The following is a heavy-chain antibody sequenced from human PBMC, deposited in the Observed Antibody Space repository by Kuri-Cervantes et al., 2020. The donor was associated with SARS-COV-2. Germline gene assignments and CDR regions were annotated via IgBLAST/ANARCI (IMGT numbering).Heavy chain of an antibody. D-gene: IGHD2-2*01. CDR2: IYYSGST. CDR1: GGSISSGDYY. J-gene: IGHJ5*02. Sequence: SCTVSGGSISSGDYYWSWIRQPPGKGLEWIGYIYYSGSTYYNPSLKSRVTISVDTSKNQFSLKLSSVTAADTSVYFCARRTNVGVVPVFDPWGQGTLVTVSS. CDR3: ARRTNVGVVPVFDP. V-gene: IGHV4-30-4*08.